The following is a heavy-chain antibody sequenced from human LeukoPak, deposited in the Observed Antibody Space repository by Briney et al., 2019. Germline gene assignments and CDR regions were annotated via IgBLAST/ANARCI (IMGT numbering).Heavy chain of an antibody. Sequence: GGSLRLSCAASGFTFSSYAMSWVRQAPGQGLEWMGGIIPIFGTANYAQKFQGRVTITADESTSTAYMELSSLRSEDTAVYYCAGKYSSSWYYELNYWGQGTLVTVSS. CDR3: AGKYSSSWYYELNY. CDR2: IIPIFGTA. D-gene: IGHD6-13*01. CDR1: GFTFSSYA. V-gene: IGHV1-69*01. J-gene: IGHJ4*02.